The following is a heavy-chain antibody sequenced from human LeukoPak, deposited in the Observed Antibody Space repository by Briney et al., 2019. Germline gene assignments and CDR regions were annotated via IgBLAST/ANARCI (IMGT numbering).Heavy chain of an antibody. Sequence: MSSETLSLTCTVSGGSISSSSYYWGWIRQPPGKGLEWIGSIYYSGSTYYNPSLKSRVTISVDTSKNQFSLKLSSVTAADTAVHYCARDRSPPFDYWGQGTLVTVSS. J-gene: IGHJ4*02. CDR1: GGSISSSSYY. CDR2: IYYSGST. V-gene: IGHV4-39*02. CDR3: ARDRSPPFDY.